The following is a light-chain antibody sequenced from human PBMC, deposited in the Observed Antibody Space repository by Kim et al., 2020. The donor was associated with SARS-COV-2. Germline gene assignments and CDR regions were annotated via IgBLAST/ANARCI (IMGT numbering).Light chain of an antibody. J-gene: IGKJ1*01. V-gene: IGKV1-27*01. Sequence: SSVGDRVTLTCRASQDISNCLAWFQLKPGKAPKLLICAASALQPGVPSRFSGSGSGTDFTLTVTSLQPEDVATYYCQKCDSAPWTFGQGTKVDIK. CDR3: QKCDSAPWT. CDR2: AAS. CDR1: QDISNC.